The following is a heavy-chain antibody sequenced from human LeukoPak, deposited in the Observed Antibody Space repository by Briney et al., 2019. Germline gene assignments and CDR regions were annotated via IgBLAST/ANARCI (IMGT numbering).Heavy chain of an antibody. CDR2: ISYDGSNK. D-gene: IGHD3-16*01. CDR3: ARGPWGIYYFDY. CDR1: GFTFSSYG. Sequence: GGSLRLSCAASGFTFSSYGMHWVRQAPGKGLEWVAVISYDGSNKYYADSVKGRFTISRDNSKNTLYLQMNSLRVEDTAVYYCARGPWGIYYFDYWGQGTLVTVSS. V-gene: IGHV3-30*03. J-gene: IGHJ4*02.